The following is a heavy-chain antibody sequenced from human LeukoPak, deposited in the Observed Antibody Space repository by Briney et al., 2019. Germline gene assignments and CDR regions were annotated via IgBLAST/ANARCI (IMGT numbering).Heavy chain of an antibody. CDR1: GGSISSYY. V-gene: IGHV4-59*01. J-gene: IGHJ4*02. CDR3: ARTYYYDSSGYYFDY. D-gene: IGHD3-22*01. Sequence: SETLSPTCTVSGGSISSYYWSWIRQPPGKGLEWIGYIYYSGSTNYNPSLKSRVTISVDTSKNQFSLKLSSVTAADTAVYYCARTYYYDSSGYYFDYWGQGTLVTVSS. CDR2: IYYSGST.